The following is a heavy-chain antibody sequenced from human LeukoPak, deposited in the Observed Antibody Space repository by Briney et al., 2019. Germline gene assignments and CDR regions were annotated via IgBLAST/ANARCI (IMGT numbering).Heavy chain of an antibody. V-gene: IGHV3-53*01. Sequence: GGSLRLSCAASGFTVSSNYMSWVRQAPGKGLEWVSVIYSGGGTYYTDSVKGRFTISRDNSKNTLYLQMNSLRAEDTAVYYCARERTTRSYYIDVWGKGTTVTVSS. CDR1: GFTVSSNY. CDR3: ARERTTRSYYIDV. CDR2: IYSGGGT. D-gene: IGHD1-7*01. J-gene: IGHJ6*04.